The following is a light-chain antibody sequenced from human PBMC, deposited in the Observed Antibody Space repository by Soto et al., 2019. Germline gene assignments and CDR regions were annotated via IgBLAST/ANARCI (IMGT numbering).Light chain of an antibody. Sequence: EFVLTQSPGTLSLSPGERATLSCRASQSVSSRYLAWYQQKPGQAPRLLIYGASSRAAGIPDRFSGSGSGTDFTLTISRLEPEDFAVYYCQQYGGSPPTTFGPGTRVDIK. CDR3: QQYGGSPPTT. CDR1: QSVSSRY. J-gene: IGKJ3*01. CDR2: GAS. V-gene: IGKV3-20*01.